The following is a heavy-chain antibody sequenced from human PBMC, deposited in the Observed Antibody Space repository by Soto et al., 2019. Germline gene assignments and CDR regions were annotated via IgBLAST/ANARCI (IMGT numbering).Heavy chain of an antibody. V-gene: IGHV3-30*18. J-gene: IGHJ4*02. Sequence: QVQLVESGGRVVQPGRSLRLSCAASGFTFNKYGMQWVRQAPGKGLEWVAVISYDGSTKYYVDSVKGRFPISRDDSKNTLYLQMNSLRAEDTAVYYCAKGGLWGAYYFDYWGQGTLVTVSS. CDR1: GFTFNKYG. D-gene: IGHD3-16*01. CDR3: AKGGLWGAYYFDY. CDR2: ISYDGSTK.